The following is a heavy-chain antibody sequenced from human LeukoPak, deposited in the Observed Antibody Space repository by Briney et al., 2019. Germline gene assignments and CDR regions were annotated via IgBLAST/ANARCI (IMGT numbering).Heavy chain of an antibody. CDR3: AKSVCSSTSCSDFDY. V-gene: IGHV3-30*18. CDR2: ISYDGSNK. Sequence: GGSLRLSCAASGFTFSSYGMHWVRQAPGKGLGWVAVISYDGSNKYYADSVKGRFTISRDNSKNTLYLQMNSLRAEDTAVYYCAKSVCSSTSCSDFDYWGQGTLVTVSS. CDR1: GFTFSSYG. D-gene: IGHD2-2*01. J-gene: IGHJ4*02.